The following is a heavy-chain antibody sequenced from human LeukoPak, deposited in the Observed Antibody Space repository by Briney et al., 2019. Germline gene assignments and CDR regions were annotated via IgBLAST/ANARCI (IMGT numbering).Heavy chain of an antibody. D-gene: IGHD6-19*01. CDR2: ISAYNGNT. CDR3: ARAVASARYYYYGMDV. J-gene: IGHJ6*02. Sequence: ASVKVSCKASGYTFTSYGISWVRQAPGQGLEWMGWISAYNGNTNYAQKLQGRVTMTTDTSTSTAYMELRSLRSDDTAVYYCARAVASARYYYYGMDVWGQGTAVTVSS. V-gene: IGHV1-18*01. CDR1: GYTFTSYG.